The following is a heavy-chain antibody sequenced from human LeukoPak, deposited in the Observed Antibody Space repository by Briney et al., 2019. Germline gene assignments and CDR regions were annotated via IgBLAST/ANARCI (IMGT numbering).Heavy chain of an antibody. CDR3: AKEIYYDSNPDAFDI. CDR2: ISGSGSTK. Sequence: GGSLRLSCAASGFTFSDYYMSWIRQAPGKGLEWISYISGSGSTKYYADSVKGRFTISRDNSKNTLYLQMNSLRAEDTAVYYCAKEIYYDSNPDAFDIWGQGTMVTVSS. V-gene: IGHV3-11*04. D-gene: IGHD3-22*01. J-gene: IGHJ3*02. CDR1: GFTFSDYY.